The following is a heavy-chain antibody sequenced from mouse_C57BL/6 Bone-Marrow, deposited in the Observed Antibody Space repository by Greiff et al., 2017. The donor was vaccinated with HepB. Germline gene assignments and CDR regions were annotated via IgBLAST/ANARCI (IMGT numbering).Heavy chain of an antibody. J-gene: IGHJ2*01. Sequence: EVKLMESEGGLAQPGSSMKLSCTASGFTFSDYYMAWVRQVPEKGLEWVANINYDGSSTYYLDSLKSRFIISRDNTKNIRYLQMRSLKSEDTATYYCARDLDYFDYWGQGTTLTVSS. CDR2: INYDGSST. CDR1: GFTFSDYY. V-gene: IGHV5-16*01. CDR3: ARDLDYFDY.